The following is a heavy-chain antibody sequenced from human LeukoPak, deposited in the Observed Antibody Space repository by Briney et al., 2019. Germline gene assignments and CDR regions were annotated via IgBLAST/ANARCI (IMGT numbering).Heavy chain of an antibody. V-gene: IGHV3-23*01. J-gene: IGHJ6*03. CDR2: ISTTGGTT. CDR1: GFTFSTYY. Sequence: PGGSLRLSCAASGFTFSTYYMSWVRQAPGRGLEWVSAISTTGGTTYYADSVRGRFTISRDNSRNTLYLQMNSLRAEDTAIYYCAKNGDRGAYCSGGTCYPYYYYYMDVWGKGTTVTISS. D-gene: IGHD2-15*01. CDR3: AKNGDRGAYCSGGTCYPYYYYYMDV.